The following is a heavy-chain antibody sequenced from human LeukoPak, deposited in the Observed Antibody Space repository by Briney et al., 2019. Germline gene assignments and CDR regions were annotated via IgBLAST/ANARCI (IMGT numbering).Heavy chain of an antibody. D-gene: IGHD3-22*01. J-gene: IGHJ3*02. V-gene: IGHV4-4*07. Sequence: SETLSLTCTVSGGSISSYYWSWIRQPAGKGLEWIGRIYTSGSTNYNPSLKSRVTMSVDTSKNQFSLKLSSVTAADTAVYYCARVAYYYDSSGYYYFDAFDIWGQGTMVTVSS. CDR3: ARVAYYYDSSGYYYFDAFDI. CDR2: IYTSGST. CDR1: GGSISSYY.